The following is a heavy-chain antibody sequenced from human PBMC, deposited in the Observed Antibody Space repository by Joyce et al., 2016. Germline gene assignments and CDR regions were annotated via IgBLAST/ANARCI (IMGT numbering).Heavy chain of an antibody. D-gene: IGHD5-18*01. V-gene: IGHV1-46*01. CDR1: YY. CDR2: INPSGGST. J-gene: IGHJ6*02. CDR3: ARDTAMATGYYYYGMDV. Sequence: YYMHWVRQAPGQGLEWMGIINPSGGSTNSAQKFQGRVTMTRDTSTSTVYMELSSLRSEDTAVYYWARDTAMATGYYYYGMDVWGQGTTVTVSS.